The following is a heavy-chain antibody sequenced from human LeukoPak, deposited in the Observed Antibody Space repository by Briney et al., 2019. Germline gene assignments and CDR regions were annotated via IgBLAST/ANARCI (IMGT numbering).Heavy chain of an antibody. Sequence: GGSLRLSCTASGFSLTDYYMSWIRQAPGKGLEWVSYISSNSNTIRYADSVRGRFTISRDNSRDSVFLQMNDLRVEDTAVYYCTRTSIRGYFYGSDSWGQGTRLTVSS. V-gene: IGHV3-11*04. D-gene: IGHD5-18*01. J-gene: IGHJ4*02. CDR3: TRTSIRGYFYGSDS. CDR1: GFSLTDYY. CDR2: ISSNSNTI.